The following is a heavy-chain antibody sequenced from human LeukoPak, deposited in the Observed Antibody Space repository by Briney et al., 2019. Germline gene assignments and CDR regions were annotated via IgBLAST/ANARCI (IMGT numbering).Heavy chain of an antibody. D-gene: IGHD5-18*01. CDR3: ASEKYSLPLV. CDR2: INHSGST. Sequence: SETLSLTCAVYGGSLSGFYWSWIRQPPGKGLEWIGEINHSGSTNYNPSLKSRVTISVDTSKNQFSLKLSSVTAADTAVYYCASEKYSLPLVWGQGTLVTVSS. J-gene: IGHJ4*02. V-gene: IGHV4-34*01. CDR1: GGSLSGFY.